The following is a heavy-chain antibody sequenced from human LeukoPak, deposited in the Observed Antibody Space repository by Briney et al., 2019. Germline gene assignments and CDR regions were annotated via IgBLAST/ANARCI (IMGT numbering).Heavy chain of an antibody. CDR2: NSYEGDYK. CDR1: GFTFSSYA. CDR3: ARVLGAGYGATNLAY. Sequence: SGQSLRLSCAASGFTFSSYAIHWVRQAPGKGLEWVSVNSYEGDYKYYADSVTGPFTVSRDDSQSMLSLQMNSLRPEDTAVYYCARVLGAGYGATNLAYWGQGTLVTVS. D-gene: IGHD1-26*01. J-gene: IGHJ4*02. V-gene: IGHV3-30*04.